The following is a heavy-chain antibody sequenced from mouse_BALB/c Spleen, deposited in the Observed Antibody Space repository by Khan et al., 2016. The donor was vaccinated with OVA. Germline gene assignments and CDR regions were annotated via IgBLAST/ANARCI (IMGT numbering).Heavy chain of an antibody. CDR1: GHTFTKYG. CDR3: ARPPYFAYVMDN. V-gene: IGHV9-3-1*01. J-gene: IGHJ4*01. D-gene: IGHD2-10*01. Sequence: QIQLVQSGPELKKPGETVKISCKASGHTFTKYGMNWVKQTPGEGLKWMGWINTYTGEPTYADDFNGRFAFSLDTSANTAYLQINNLKNEDTATYFCARPPYFAYVMDNWGQGTSVTVSS. CDR2: INTYTGEP.